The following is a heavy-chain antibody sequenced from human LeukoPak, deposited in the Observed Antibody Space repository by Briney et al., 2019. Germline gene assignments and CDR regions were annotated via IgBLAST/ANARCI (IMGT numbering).Heavy chain of an antibody. D-gene: IGHD1-26*01. J-gene: IGHJ4*02. CDR3: ARVRGSYLDY. Sequence: GSLRLSCAASGFTFSSYWMSWVRQAPGKGLEWLGEVNQSGSTNYNPSLKSRVTISVDTSKNQFSLKLSSVTAADTAVYFCARVRGSYLDYWGQGTLVTVSS. CDR2: VNQSGST. V-gene: IGHV4-34*01. CDR1: GFTFSSYW.